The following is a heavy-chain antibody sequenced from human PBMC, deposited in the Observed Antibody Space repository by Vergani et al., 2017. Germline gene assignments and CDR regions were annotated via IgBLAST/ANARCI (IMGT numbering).Heavy chain of an antibody. Sequence: QMQLVQSGPEVKKPGTSVKVSCKASGFTFTSSAVQWVRQARGQRLEWIGWIVVGSGNTNYAQKFQERVTITRDMSTSTAYMELSSLRSEDTAVYYCARAGDSSGPLDYWGQGTLVTVSS. CDR2: IVVGSGNT. J-gene: IGHJ4*02. CDR3: ARAGDSSGPLDY. CDR1: GFTFTSSA. D-gene: IGHD3-22*01. V-gene: IGHV1-58*01.